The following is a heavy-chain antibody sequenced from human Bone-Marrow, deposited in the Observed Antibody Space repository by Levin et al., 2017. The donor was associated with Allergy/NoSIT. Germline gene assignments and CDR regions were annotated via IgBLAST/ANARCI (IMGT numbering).Heavy chain of an antibody. D-gene: IGHD2-15*01. CDR1: GFTFDDYG. Sequence: GGSLRLSCAASGFTFDDYGMYWVRQAPGKGLEWVSGVNWNGDSTGYADSVKGRFTISRDNAKTSVYLQMNSLRAEDTALYYCARGVGYCGGVSGYSVSSDHYYMDVWGKGTTVTVSS. CDR2: VNWNGDST. V-gene: IGHV3-20*04. J-gene: IGHJ6*03. CDR3: ARGVGYCGGVSGYSVSSDHYYMDV.